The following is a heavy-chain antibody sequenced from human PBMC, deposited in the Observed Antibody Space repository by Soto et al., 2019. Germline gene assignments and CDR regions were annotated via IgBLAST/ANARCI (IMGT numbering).Heavy chain of an antibody. CDR2: IYHSGST. J-gene: IGHJ5*02. CDR1: GGSISSSNW. V-gene: IGHV4-4*02. Sequence: QVQLQESGPGLVKPSGTLSLTCAVSGGSISSSNWRSWVRQPPGKGLEWIGEIYHSGSTNYNPSLKSRVTISVDKSKNQFSLKLSSVTAADTAVYYCATEGPMVRGVFKNWFDPWGQGTLVTVSS. CDR3: ATEGPMVRGVFKNWFDP. D-gene: IGHD3-10*01.